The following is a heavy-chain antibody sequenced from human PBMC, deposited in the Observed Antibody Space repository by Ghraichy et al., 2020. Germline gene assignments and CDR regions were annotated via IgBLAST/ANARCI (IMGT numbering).Heavy chain of an antibody. CDR1: GFTFSSYA. Sequence: GESLNISCAASGFTFSSYAMSWVHQAPGKGLEWVSSIGGSGDRTYYADSVKGRFTISRDNSKNTLNLQMNSLRAEDTAVYYFAKTLNYDFWNGYYFGMDYWGQGTLVTVSS. D-gene: IGHD3-3*01. CDR2: IGGSGDRT. J-gene: IGHJ4*02. V-gene: IGHV3-23*01. CDR3: AKTLNYDFWNGYYFGMDY.